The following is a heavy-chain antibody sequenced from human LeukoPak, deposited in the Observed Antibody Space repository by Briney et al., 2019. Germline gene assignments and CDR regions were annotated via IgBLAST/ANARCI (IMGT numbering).Heavy chain of an antibody. D-gene: IGHD3-22*01. CDR1: GGTFSSYA. Sequence: ASVKVSCKASGGTFSSYAISWVRQAPGQGLEWMGRIIPILGIANYAQKFQGRVTITADKSTSTAYMELSSLRSEDTAVYYCARDRDSSGYYYFDYWGQGTLVTVSS. CDR2: IIPILGIA. V-gene: IGHV1-69*04. CDR3: ARDRDSSGYYYFDY. J-gene: IGHJ4*02.